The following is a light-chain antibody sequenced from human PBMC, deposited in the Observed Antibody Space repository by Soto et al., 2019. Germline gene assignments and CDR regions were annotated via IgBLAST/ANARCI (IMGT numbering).Light chain of an antibody. J-gene: IGLJ1*01. V-gene: IGLV1-40*01. CDR1: SSNIGAGYD. CDR2: GNS. Sequence: VLTQPPSVSGAPGQRVTISCTGSSSNIGAGYDVHWYQQLPGTAPKLLIYGNSNRPSGVPDRFSGSKSGTSASLAITGLQAEDEADYYCQSYDSSLSGFVFGTGTQLTVL. CDR3: QSYDSSLSGFV.